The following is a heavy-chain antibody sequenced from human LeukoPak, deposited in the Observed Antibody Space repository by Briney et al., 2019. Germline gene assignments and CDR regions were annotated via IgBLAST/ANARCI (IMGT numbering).Heavy chain of an antibody. J-gene: IGHJ4*02. CDR2: IYTSGNT. D-gene: IGHD6-13*01. CDR3: AREGPGHSSSLNGIDY. Sequence: PSETLSLTCTVSGASINSGSYYWTWIRQPAGKGLEWIGRIYTSGNTNYNPSLQSRVTISLDTSKNHFSLKLDSVTAADTAVYYCAREGPGHSSSLNGIDYWGQGTLVTVSS. CDR1: GASINSGSYY. V-gene: IGHV4-61*02.